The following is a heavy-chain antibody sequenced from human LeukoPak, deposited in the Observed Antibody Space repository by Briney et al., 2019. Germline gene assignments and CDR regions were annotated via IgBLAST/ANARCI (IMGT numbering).Heavy chain of an antibody. CDR2: ISSDGSST. V-gene: IGHV3-74*01. J-gene: IGHJ4*02. Sequence: GGSLRLSCAASRFTFSSSWMHWVRQPPGRGLVWVSRISSDGSSTIYADSVKGRFTISRDNAKNTLYLQMNSLRVEDTAVYFCARDWGGYGPTPHDYWGQGTLVTVSS. CDR1: RFTFSSSW. D-gene: IGHD3-16*01. CDR3: ARDWGGYGPTPHDY.